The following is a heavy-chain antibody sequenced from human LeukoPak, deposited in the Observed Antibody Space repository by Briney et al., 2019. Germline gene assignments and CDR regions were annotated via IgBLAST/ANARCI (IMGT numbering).Heavy chain of an antibody. Sequence: GGSLRLSCVASGFIFDDYAMHWVRQGPGKGLEWVSGIGWKSRRIDYAAAVKGRFTISRDNAKNSLYLQMNNLRPEDTAFYYCAKGLLFGSALKGPAGNWGQGTLVTVSS. CDR1: GFIFDDYA. D-gene: IGHD3-10*01. V-gene: IGHV3-9*01. CDR3: AKGLLFGSALKGPAGN. CDR2: IGWKSRRI. J-gene: IGHJ4*02.